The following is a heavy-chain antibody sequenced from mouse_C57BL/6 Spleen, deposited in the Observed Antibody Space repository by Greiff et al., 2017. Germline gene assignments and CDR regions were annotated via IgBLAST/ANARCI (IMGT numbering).Heavy chain of an antibody. CDR1: GFTFTDYY. CDR2: IRNTANGYTT. D-gene: IGHD4-1*01. CDR3: ARYRLGLDTFDY. Sequence: EVKLVESGGGLVQPGGSLSLSCAASGFTFTDYYMSWVRQPPGKALEWLGFIRNTANGYTTEYSASVKGRFTISRDNSQSILYLQMNALGAEDSATYYSARYRLGLDTFDYWGQGTTLTVSS. J-gene: IGHJ2*01. V-gene: IGHV7-3*01.